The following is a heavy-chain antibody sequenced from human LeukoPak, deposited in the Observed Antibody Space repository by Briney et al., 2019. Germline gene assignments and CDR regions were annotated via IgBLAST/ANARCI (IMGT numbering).Heavy chain of an antibody. J-gene: IGHJ4*02. Sequence: GGSLRLSCAASGFTFSSYAMHWVRQAPGKGLEWVAVISYDGSNKYCADSVKGRFTISRDNSKNTLYLQMNSLRAEDTAVYYCARGYYYDSSEVYWGQGTLVTVSS. CDR1: GFTFSSYA. CDR2: ISYDGSNK. D-gene: IGHD3-22*01. CDR3: ARGYYYDSSEVY. V-gene: IGHV3-30-3*01.